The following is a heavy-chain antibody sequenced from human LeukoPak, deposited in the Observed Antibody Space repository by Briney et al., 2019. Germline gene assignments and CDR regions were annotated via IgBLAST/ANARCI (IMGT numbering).Heavy chain of an antibody. CDR1: GFTFDDYG. J-gene: IGHJ6*02. D-gene: IGHD6-13*01. CDR2: INWNGGST. V-gene: IGHV3-20*01. CDR3: ARVIAAAGTGDYYYGMDV. Sequence: GGSLXLSCAASGFTFDDYGMSWVRQAPGKGLEWVSGINWNGGSTGYADSVKGRFTISRDNAKNSLYLQMNSLRAEDTALYHCARVIAAAGTGDYYYGMDVWGQGTTVTVSS.